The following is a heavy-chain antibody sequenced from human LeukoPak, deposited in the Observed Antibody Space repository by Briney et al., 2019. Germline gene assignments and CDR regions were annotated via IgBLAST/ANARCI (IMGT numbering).Heavy chain of an antibody. Sequence: GGSLRLSCTASGFTLGSHDMHWVRQIPGQGLEWVAAVSSGFHAFFADSVQGRFIVSREDARNSLYLQMNSLRAGDTVVYYCVREARGYHYTYCDYWGQGTLVTVSS. CDR1: GFTLGSHD. J-gene: IGHJ4*02. CDR2: VSSGFHA. CDR3: VREARGYHYTYCDY. V-gene: IGHV3-13*01. D-gene: IGHD5-18*01.